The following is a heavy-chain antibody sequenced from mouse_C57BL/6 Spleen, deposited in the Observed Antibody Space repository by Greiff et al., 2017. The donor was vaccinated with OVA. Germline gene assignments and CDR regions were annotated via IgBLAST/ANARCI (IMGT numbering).Heavy chain of an antibody. CDR2: ISYSGST. J-gene: IGHJ4*01. V-gene: IGHV3-1*01. CDR3: ARSMVTTGSYAMDY. CDR1: GYSITSGYD. Sequence: EVKLQESGPGMVKPSQSLSLTCTVTGYSITSGYDWHWIRHFPGNKLEWMGYISYSGSTNYNPSLKSRISITHDTSKNHFFLKLNSVTTEDTATYYCARSMVTTGSYAMDYWGQGTSVTVSS. D-gene: IGHD2-2*01.